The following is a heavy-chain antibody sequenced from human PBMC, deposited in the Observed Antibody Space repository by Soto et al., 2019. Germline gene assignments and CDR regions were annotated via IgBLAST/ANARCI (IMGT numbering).Heavy chain of an antibody. V-gene: IGHV3-11*05. CDR3: VRCPRGQQLADDAFDI. CDR2: ISSSSSFA. D-gene: IGHD6-13*01. Sequence: QVQLVESGGGLVKPGGSLRLSCAASGFTFSDYYMSWIRQAPGKGLEWTSYISSSSSFAKYADSVKGRFTISRDNAENXLYLQMNSLRADDTAMYYCVRCPRGQQLADDAFDIWGQGTMVTVSS. J-gene: IGHJ3*02. CDR1: GFTFSDYY.